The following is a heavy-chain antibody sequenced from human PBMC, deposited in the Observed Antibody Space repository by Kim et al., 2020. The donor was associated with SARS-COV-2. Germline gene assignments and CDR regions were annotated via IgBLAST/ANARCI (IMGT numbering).Heavy chain of an antibody. Sequence: GGSLRLSCAASGFTFSSYGMHWVRQAPGKGLEWVAVIWYDGSNKYYADSVKGRFTISRDNSKNTLYLQMNSLRAEDTAVYYCGRAGNSNAFDIWGQGTMVTVSS. CDR2: IWYDGSNK. CDR3: GRAGNSNAFDI. CDR1: GFTFSSYG. J-gene: IGHJ3*02. V-gene: IGHV3-33*01. D-gene: IGHD2-21*01.